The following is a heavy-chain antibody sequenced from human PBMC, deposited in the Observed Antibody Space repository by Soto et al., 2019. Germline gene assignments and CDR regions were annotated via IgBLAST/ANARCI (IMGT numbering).Heavy chain of an antibody. CDR3: VNRMDCSGGSCYSRDAFDI. CDR1: GFTFSSYA. CDR2: ISSNGGSI. J-gene: IGHJ3*02. V-gene: IGHV3-64D*06. D-gene: IGHD2-15*01. Sequence: GGPLRLSCSAAGFTFSSYAMHWVRQAPGKGLEYVSAISSNGGSIYYADSVKGRFTTSRDNSKNTLYLQMSSLRAEDTAVYYCVNRMDCSGGSCYSRDAFDIWGQGTMVTVSS.